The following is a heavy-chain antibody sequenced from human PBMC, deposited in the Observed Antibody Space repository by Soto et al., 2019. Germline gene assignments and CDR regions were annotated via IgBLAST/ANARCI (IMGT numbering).Heavy chain of an antibody. CDR3: AHSRNLITEDAQVGDFDY. CDR2: IYWDDDE. Sequence: QITLKESGPPLVKPTQPLTLTCNFSGFSLTTDGVGVGWVRQPPGGALEWLSLIYWDDDERDSPSLKTRLTTPKHPSKNQVDLIMTNMDPVDTATYYCAHSRNLITEDAQVGDFDYWGQGILVTVSS. J-gene: IGHJ4*02. D-gene: IGHD3-10*01. CDR1: GFSLTTDGVG. V-gene: IGHV2-5*02.